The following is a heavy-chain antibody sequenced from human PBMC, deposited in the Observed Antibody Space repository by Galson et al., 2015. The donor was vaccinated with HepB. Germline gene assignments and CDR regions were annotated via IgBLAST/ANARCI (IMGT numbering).Heavy chain of an antibody. V-gene: IGHV5-51*03. J-gene: IGHJ4*02. CDR1: GYSFTSYW. Sequence: QSGAEVKKPGESLKISCKGSGYSFTSYWIGWGRQMPGKGLEWMGIIYPGDSDTRYSPSFQGQVTISADKSISTAYLQWSSLKASATAMYYCARLLYYDFWSGYLDYWGQGTLVTVSS. CDR2: IYPGDSDT. D-gene: IGHD3-3*01. CDR3: ARLLYYDFWSGYLDY.